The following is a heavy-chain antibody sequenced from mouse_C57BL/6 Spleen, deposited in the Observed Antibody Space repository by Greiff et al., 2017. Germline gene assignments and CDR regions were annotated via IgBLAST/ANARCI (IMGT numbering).Heavy chain of an antibody. D-gene: IGHD1-1*02. J-gene: IGHJ2*01. V-gene: IGHV1-82*01. CDR1: GYAFSSSW. Sequence: QVQLQQSGPELVKPGASVKISCKASGYAFSSSWMNWVKQRPGKGLEWIGRIYPGDGDTNYNGKFKGKATLTADKSSSTAYMQLSSLTSEDSAVYFCARSLVGLGYWGQGTTLTVAS. CDR2: IYPGDGDT. CDR3: ARSLVGLGY.